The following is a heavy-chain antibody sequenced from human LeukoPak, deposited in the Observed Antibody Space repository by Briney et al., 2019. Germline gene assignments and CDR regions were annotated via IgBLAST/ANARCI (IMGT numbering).Heavy chain of an antibody. Sequence: GGSLRLSCAASGFTFSSYAMSWLRQAPGKGLEWVSAISGSGGSTYYADSVKGRFTISRDNSKNTLYLQMNSLRAEDTAVYHCAKGLTYGDGRWEFDLWGQGTLVTVSS. CDR1: GFTFSSYA. D-gene: IGHD2-21*02. CDR2: ISGSGGST. V-gene: IGHV3-23*01. CDR3: AKGLTYGDGRWEFDL. J-gene: IGHJ5*02.